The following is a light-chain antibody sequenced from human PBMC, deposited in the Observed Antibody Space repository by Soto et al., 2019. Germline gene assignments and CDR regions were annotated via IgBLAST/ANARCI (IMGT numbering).Light chain of an antibody. Sequence: DIQMTHSPSTLSASVGDIVTITCRASQSISSWLAWYQQKPGKAPKLLIYDASSLESGVPSRFSGSGSGTEFTLAISSLQPDDFATYYCQQYNSYPITFGQGTRLEIK. J-gene: IGKJ5*01. CDR1: QSISSW. CDR3: QQYNSYPIT. CDR2: DAS. V-gene: IGKV1-5*01.